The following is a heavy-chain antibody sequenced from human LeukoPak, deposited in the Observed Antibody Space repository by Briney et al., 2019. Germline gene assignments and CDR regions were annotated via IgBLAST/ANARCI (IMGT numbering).Heavy chain of an antibody. CDR3: ARDSALYSISWNPFDY. J-gene: IGHJ4*02. Sequence: SETLSLTCTVSGGSISSYYWSWIRQPAGKGLEWIGRIYTSGSTYYNPPLKSRVTISLDTSKNQFSLKLSSVTAADTAVYYCARDSALYSISWNPFDYWGQGTLVTVSS. D-gene: IGHD6-13*01. CDR2: IYTSGST. CDR1: GGSISSYY. V-gene: IGHV4-4*07.